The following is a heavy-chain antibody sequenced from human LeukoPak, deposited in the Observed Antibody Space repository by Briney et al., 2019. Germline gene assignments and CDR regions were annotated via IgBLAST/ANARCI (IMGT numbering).Heavy chain of an antibody. CDR2: IKQDGSEK. V-gene: IGHV3-7*03. CDR1: GFTFSNYW. J-gene: IGHJ4*02. CDR3: AKDIQIRGSGWYAAFDS. Sequence: GGSLRLSCAASGFTFSNYWMSWVRQAPGKGLEWVANIKQDGSEKYYVDSVKGRFTISRDNAKNSLYLQMNNLRVEDMALYYCAKDIQIRGSGWYAAFDSWGQGTLVTVSS. D-gene: IGHD6-19*01.